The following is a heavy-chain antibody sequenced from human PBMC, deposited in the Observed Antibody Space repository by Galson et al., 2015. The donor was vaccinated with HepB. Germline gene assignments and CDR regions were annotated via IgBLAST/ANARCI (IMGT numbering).Heavy chain of an antibody. V-gene: IGHV1-24*01. CDR2: FDPEDGET. J-gene: IGHJ5*02. D-gene: IGHD3-22*01. CDR3: ATSIDDSSGYYPNWFDP. Sequence: SVKVSCKASGYTFTSYYMHWVRQAPGKGLEWMGGFDPEDGETIYAQKFQGRVTMTEDTSTDTAYMELSSLRSEDTAVYYCATSIDDSSGYYPNWFDPWGQGTLVTVSS. CDR1: GYTFTSYY.